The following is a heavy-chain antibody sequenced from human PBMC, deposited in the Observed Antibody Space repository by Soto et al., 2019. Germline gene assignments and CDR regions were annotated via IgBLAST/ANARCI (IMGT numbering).Heavy chain of an antibody. CDR2: ISAYNGNT. D-gene: IGHD3-22*01. V-gene: IGHV1-18*04. Sequence: GASVKVSCKASGYTFTSYGISWVRQAPGQGLEWMGWISAYNGNTNYAQKLQGRVTMTTDTSTSTAYMELRSLRSDDTAVYYCARAQYYYDSSGYPPLDYWGQGTLVTVSS. CDR3: ARAQYYYDSSGYPPLDY. J-gene: IGHJ4*02. CDR1: GYTFTSYG.